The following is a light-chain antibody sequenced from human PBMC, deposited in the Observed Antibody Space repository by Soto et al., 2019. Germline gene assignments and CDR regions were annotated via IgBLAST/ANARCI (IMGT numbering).Light chain of an antibody. CDR2: DSN. J-gene: IGLJ3*02. V-gene: IGLV1-51*01. Sequence: QSVLTQPPSVSAAPGQKVTISCSGSSSNIGTHYVSWYHQLPGTAPKVLIYDSNKRPSGIPDRFSGSKSGASATLDITGLQTGDEADYYCGTWDSSLRAFVFGGGTKLTVL. CDR1: SSNIGTHY. CDR3: GTWDSSLRAFV.